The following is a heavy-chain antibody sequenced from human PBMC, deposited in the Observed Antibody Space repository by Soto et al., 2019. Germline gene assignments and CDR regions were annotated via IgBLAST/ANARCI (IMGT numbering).Heavy chain of an antibody. J-gene: IGHJ4*02. CDR2: IYYSGST. CDR1: GGSISSYY. Sequence: AETLSLTCTVSGGSISSYYWSWIRQPPGKGLEWIGYIYYSGSTNYNPSLKSRVTISVDTSKNQFSLKLSSVTAADTAVYYCAACYDILTGYYFDYWGQGTLVTVSS. D-gene: IGHD3-9*01. CDR3: AACYDILTGYYFDY. V-gene: IGHV4-59*01.